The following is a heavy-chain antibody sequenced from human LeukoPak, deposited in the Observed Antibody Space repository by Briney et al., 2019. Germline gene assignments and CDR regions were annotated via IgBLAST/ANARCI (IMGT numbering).Heavy chain of an antibody. CDR1: GDSISSGGYY. CDR2: IYHSGTT. Sequence: SETLSLTCAVSGDSISSGGYYWSWIRQPPGKGLEWIGYIYHSGTTYYNPSLKSRVTISVDRYKNQFSLKLSSVTAADTAVYYCARDYCTTTSCSYSDYWGQETLVTVSS. CDR3: ARDYCTTTSCSYSDY. J-gene: IGHJ4*02. D-gene: IGHD2-2*01. V-gene: IGHV4-30-2*01.